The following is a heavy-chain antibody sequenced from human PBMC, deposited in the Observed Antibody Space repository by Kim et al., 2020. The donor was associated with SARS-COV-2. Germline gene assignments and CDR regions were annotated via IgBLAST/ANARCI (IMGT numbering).Heavy chain of an antibody. J-gene: IGHJ4*02. CDR2: IKQDGSEK. V-gene: IGHV3-7*01. D-gene: IGHD5-18*01. Sequence: GGSLRLSCAASGFTFSSYWMSWVRQAPGKGLEWVANIKQDGSEKYYVDSVKGRFTISRDNAKKSLYLQMNSLRVEDTAVYYCARVGGYSYGYPGSFDYWGPGTLVTVSS. CDR3: ARVGGYSYGYPGSFDY. CDR1: GFTFSSYW.